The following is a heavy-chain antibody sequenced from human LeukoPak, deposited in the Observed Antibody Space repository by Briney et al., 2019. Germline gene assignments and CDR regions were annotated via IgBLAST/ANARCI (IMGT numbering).Heavy chain of an antibody. CDR1: GYTFTGYY. Sequence: ASVKVSCKASGYTFTGYYMHWVRQAPGQGLEWMGWINPNSGGTNYAQKFQGRVTMTRDTSISTAYMELSRLRSDDTAVYYCARGGRAGVVWGYSDYWGQGTLVTVSS. J-gene: IGHJ4*02. V-gene: IGHV1-2*02. D-gene: IGHD6-13*01. CDR3: ARGGRAGVVWGYSDY. CDR2: INPNSGGT.